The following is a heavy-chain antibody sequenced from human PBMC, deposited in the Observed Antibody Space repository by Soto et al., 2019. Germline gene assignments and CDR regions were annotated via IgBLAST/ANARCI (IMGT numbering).Heavy chain of an antibody. J-gene: IGHJ3*02. CDR2: ISGSGGST. CDR1: GFTFSSYA. Sequence: QPGGSLRLSCAASGFTFSSYAMSWVRQAPGKGLEWVSAISGSGGSTYYADSVKGRFTISRDNSKNTLYLQMNSLRAEDTAVYYCAKDLSRRSSGRDGAFDIWGQGTMVTVSS. CDR3: AKDLSRRSSGRDGAFDI. V-gene: IGHV3-23*01. D-gene: IGHD3-22*01.